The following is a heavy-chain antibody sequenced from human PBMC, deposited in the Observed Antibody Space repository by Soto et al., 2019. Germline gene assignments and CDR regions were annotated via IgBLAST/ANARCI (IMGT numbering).Heavy chain of an antibody. J-gene: IGHJ4*02. CDR1: GFTFSNSW. V-gene: IGHV3-74*01. CDR3: VRGLNGNSDF. CDR2: ISPDASTT. D-gene: IGHD3-16*01. Sequence: GGSLRLSCAASGFTFSNSWIHWVRQAPGKGLVWVSRISPDASTTTYADSVKGRFTISRDNPKNTLYLQMNSLRAEDTAMYYCVRGLNGNSDFWGQGTPVTVSS.